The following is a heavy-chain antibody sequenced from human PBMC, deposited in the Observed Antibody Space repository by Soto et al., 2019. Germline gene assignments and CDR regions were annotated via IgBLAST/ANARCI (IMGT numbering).Heavy chain of an antibody. J-gene: IGHJ4*02. V-gene: IGHV3-33*01. D-gene: IGHD6-19*01. CDR3: ARDPEYSSGWYFDY. Sequence: PGGSLRLSCAASGFTFSSYGMHWVRQAPGKGLEWVAVIWYDGSNKYYADSVKGRFTISRDNSKNTLYLQMNSLRAEDTAVYYCARDPEYSSGWYFDYWGQGTLVTVSS. CDR1: GFTFSSYG. CDR2: IWYDGSNK.